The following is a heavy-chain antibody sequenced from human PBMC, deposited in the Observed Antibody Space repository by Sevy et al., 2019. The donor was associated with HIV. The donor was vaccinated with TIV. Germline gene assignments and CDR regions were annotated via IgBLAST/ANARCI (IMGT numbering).Heavy chain of an antibody. CDR3: ARINYDSSDDAFDI. CDR2: ISSSGSTI. CDR1: GFTFSDYY. J-gene: IGHJ3*02. V-gene: IGHV3-11*01. Sequence: GGSLRLSCAASGFTFSDYYMSWIRQAPGKGLEWVSYISSSGSTIYYADSVKGRFTISRDNAKNSLYLQMNSLRAEDTASSYCARINYDSSDDAFDIWGQGTMVTVSS. D-gene: IGHD3-22*01.